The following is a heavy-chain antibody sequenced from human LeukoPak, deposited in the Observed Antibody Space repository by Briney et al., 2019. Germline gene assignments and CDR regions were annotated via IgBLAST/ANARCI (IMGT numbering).Heavy chain of an antibody. J-gene: IGHJ4*02. Sequence: GASVKVSCKASGYKFTGYYMHWVRQAPGRGLEWMGWINPNSGDSHHAQKFQGRVTMTRDTSISTAYMELSRLRSDDTAVYYCAREIGGILVFDYWGQGTLVTVSS. D-gene: IGHD5-18*01. CDR2: INPNSGDS. V-gene: IGHV1-2*02. CDR3: AREIGGILVFDY. CDR1: GYKFTGYY.